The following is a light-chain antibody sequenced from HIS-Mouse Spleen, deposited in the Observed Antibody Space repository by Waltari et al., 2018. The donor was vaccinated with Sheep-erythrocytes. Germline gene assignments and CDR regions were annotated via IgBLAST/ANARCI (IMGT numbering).Light chain of an antibody. CDR1: STDVCGHNH. J-gene: IGLJ1*01. Sequence: QSSLPQPPSASRSPAQSVTTSCTGTSTDVCGHNHVAWYQQHPGKAPKLMIYEVSKRPSGVPDRFSGSKSGNTASLTVSGLQAEDEADYYCSSYAGSNNYVFGTGTKVTVL. CDR2: EVS. CDR3: SSYAGSNNYV. V-gene: IGLV2-8*01.